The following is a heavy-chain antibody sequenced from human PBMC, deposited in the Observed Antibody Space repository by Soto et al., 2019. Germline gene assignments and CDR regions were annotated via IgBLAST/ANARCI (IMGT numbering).Heavy chain of an antibody. D-gene: IGHD5-18*01. V-gene: IGHV4-31*03. CDR3: AREGDAAMSPFDY. CDR1: GGSISSGGYY. J-gene: IGHJ4*02. Sequence: LSLTCTVSGGSISSGGYYWSWIRQHPGKGLEWIGYIYYSGSTYHNPSLKSRVTISVDTSKNQFSLKLSSVTAADTAVYYCAREGDAAMSPFDYWGQGTLVTVS. CDR2: IYYSGST.